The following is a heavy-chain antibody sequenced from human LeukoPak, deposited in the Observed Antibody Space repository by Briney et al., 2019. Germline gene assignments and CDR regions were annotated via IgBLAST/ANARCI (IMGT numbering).Heavy chain of an antibody. CDR1: GFASSTYG. CDR3: GREILPSYAFDI. CDR2: ISSDGRNE. V-gene: IGHV3-33*05. J-gene: IGHJ3*02. D-gene: IGHD2/OR15-2a*01. Sequence: GGSLRLSCAASGFASSTYGIHWVRQAPGKGLEWVAAISSDGRNEYFTDSVKGRFTISRDISKNTLFFEMNSLRAEDTAVYYCGREILPSYAFDIWGRGTMVTVSS.